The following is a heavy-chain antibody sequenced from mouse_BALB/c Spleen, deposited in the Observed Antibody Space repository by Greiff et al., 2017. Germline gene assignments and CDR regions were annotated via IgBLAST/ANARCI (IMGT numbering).Heavy chain of an antibody. J-gene: IGHJ4*01. CDR2: IDPANGNT. CDR3: ARGDYRYDYAMDY. Sequence: VQLQQSGAELVKPGASVKLSCTASGFNIKDTYMHWVKQRPEQGLEWIGRIDPANGNTKYDPKFQGKATITADTSSNTAYLQLSSLTSEDTAVYYCARGDYRYDYAMDYLGQGTSVTVSS. CDR1: GFNIKDTY. D-gene: IGHD2-14*01. V-gene: IGHV14-3*02.